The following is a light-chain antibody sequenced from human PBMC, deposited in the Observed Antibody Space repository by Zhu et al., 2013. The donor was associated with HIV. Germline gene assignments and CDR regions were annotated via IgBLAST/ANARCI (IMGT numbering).Light chain of an antibody. V-gene: IGKV1-5*01. CDR1: QSISNW. CDR3: QQYGSSLFT. CDR2: DAS. J-gene: IGKJ3*01. Sequence: DIQMTQSPSTLSASVGDRVTISCRASQSISNWLAWYQQKPGKVPNLLIYDASILQSGVPSRFSGSGSGTDFTLTISRLEPEDFAVYYCQQYGSSLFTFGPGTKVDIK.